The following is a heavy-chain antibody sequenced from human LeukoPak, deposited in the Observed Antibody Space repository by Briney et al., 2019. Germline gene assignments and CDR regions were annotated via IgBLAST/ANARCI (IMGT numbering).Heavy chain of an antibody. J-gene: IGHJ4*02. D-gene: IGHD1-26*01. Sequence: GASVKVSCKASGYTFTSYYMHWVRQAPGQGLEWMGIINPSGGSTSYAQKFQGRVTMTRDTSTSTVYMELSSLRSEDTAVYYCARESPGRGSYQGHQSNDYWGQGTLVTVSS. CDR3: ARESPGRGSYQGHQSNDY. V-gene: IGHV1-46*01. CDR1: GYTFTSYY. CDR2: INPSGGST.